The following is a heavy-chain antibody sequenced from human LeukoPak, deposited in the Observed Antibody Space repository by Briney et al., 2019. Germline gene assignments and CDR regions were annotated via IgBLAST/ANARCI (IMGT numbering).Heavy chain of an antibody. V-gene: IGHV4-59*12. Sequence: PSETLSLTCTVSGGSISSYYWSWIRQPPGKGLEWIGEINESGATNCDPSLKSRVTMSIDTSKSQFSLSLRSVTAADTAVYFCARYVPLKTGPTRASFDYWGQGILVSVSS. D-gene: IGHD1-1*01. CDR1: GGSISSYY. CDR3: ARYVPLKTGPTRASFDY. CDR2: INESGAT. J-gene: IGHJ4*02.